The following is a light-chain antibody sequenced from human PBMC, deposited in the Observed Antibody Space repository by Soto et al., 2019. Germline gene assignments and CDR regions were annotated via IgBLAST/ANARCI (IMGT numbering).Light chain of an antibody. Sequence: DIPLTQSPSSLSASVGDRVTITCRASQAISSYLAWYQQKPGKVPELLIYATSTLQSGATSRFSGSGSGTDFTLTISSLQPEDVATYYCHKYNHAPTFGGGTKVEIK. CDR1: QAISSY. J-gene: IGKJ4*01. CDR3: HKYNHAPT. V-gene: IGKV1-27*01. CDR2: ATS.